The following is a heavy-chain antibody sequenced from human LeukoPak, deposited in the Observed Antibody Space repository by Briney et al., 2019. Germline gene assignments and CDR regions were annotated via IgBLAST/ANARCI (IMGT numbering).Heavy chain of an antibody. D-gene: IGHD1-7*01. J-gene: IGHJ6*03. Sequence: GGSLRLSCAASGFTFSSYWMSWVRQAPGKGLEWVANIKQDGSEKYYVDSVKGRFTISRDNAKNSLYLQMNSLRAEDTAVYYCAKDELELRYYYYYMDVWGKGTTVTVSS. CDR1: GFTFSSYW. V-gene: IGHV3-7*04. CDR3: AKDELELRYYYYYMDV. CDR2: IKQDGSEK.